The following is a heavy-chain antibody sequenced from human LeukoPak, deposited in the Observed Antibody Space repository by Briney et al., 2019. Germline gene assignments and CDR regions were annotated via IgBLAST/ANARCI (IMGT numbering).Heavy chain of an antibody. J-gene: IGHJ4*02. CDR3: AKDHNGYNGKPGYLDY. V-gene: IGHV3-23*01. D-gene: IGHD5-24*01. CDR2: ISGSGGST. Sequence: PGGSLRLSCAASGFTFSNYALSWVRQAPGKGLEWVSDISGSGGSTYYADSVKGRFTISRDNSKNTLYLQMNSLRAEDTAVYYCAKDHNGYNGKPGYLDYWGQGTLVTVSS. CDR1: GFTFSNYA.